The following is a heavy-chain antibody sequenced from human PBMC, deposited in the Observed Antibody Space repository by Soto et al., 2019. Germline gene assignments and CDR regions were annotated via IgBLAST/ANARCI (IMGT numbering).Heavy chain of an antibody. Sequence: SETLSLTCTVSGGSISSYYWSWIRQPAGKGLEWIGRIYTSGSTNYNPSLKSRVTMSVDTSKNQFSLKLSSVTAADTAVYYCARSVHYYDSSGLYWFDPWGQGTLVTVSS. D-gene: IGHD3-22*01. V-gene: IGHV4-4*07. CDR3: ARSVHYYDSSGLYWFDP. CDR1: GGSISSYY. CDR2: IYTSGST. J-gene: IGHJ5*02.